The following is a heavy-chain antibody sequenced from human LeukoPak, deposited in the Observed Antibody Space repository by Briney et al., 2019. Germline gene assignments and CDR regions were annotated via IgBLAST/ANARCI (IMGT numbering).Heavy chain of an antibody. Sequence: GESLQIPCQGSGYSFTSYWIGWVRQMPGKGLEWMGIIYPGDSDTRYSPSFQGQVTISADKSISTAYLQWSSLKASDTAMYYCASEDNWNYALYWGQGTLVTVSS. CDR2: IYPGDSDT. V-gene: IGHV5-51*01. CDR1: GYSFTSYW. J-gene: IGHJ4*02. D-gene: IGHD1-7*01. CDR3: ASEDNWNYALY.